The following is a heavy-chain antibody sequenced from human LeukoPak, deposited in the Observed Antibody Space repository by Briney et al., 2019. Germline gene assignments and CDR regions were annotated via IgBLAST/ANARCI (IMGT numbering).Heavy chain of an antibody. J-gene: IGHJ6*03. CDR3: ARVGGSYYFYYMDV. CDR2: ISSNGGST. Sequence: GGSLRLSCAASGFTFSSYTMHWVRQAPGKGLEYVSAISSNGGSTYFANSVKGRFTISRDNSKNTLYLQMGSLRAEDTAVYYCARVGGSYYFYYMDVWGKGTTVTVPS. D-gene: IGHD3-16*01. CDR1: GFTFSSYT. V-gene: IGHV3-64*01.